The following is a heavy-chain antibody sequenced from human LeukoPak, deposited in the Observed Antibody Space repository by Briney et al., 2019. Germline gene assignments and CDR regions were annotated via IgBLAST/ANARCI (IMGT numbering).Heavy chain of an antibody. D-gene: IGHD5-18*01. Sequence: SETLSLTCTVSGGSISSYYWSWIRQPPGKGLEWIGYIYTSGSTNYNPSLKSRVTISVDTSKNQFSLKLSSVTAADTAVYYCASHNSYGTSNWFDPWGQGTLVTVSS. CDR2: IYTSGST. J-gene: IGHJ5*02. CDR3: ASHNSYGTSNWFDP. V-gene: IGHV4-4*09. CDR1: GGSISSYY.